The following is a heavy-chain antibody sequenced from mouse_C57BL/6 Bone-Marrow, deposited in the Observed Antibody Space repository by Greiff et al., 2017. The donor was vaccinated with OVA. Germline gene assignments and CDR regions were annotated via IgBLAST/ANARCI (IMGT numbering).Heavy chain of an antibody. V-gene: IGHV5-6*02. CDR2: ISSGGSYT. Sequence: DVKLQESGGDLVKPGGSLKLSCAASGFTFSSYGMSWVRQTPDKRLEWVAYISSGGSYTYYPDTVKGRFTISRANAMNTLYLHMSSLKSVDTAMYYSKKGVRPFDYWGQGTTLTVSS. J-gene: IGHJ2*01. CDR1: GFTFSSYG. CDR3: KKGVRPFDY.